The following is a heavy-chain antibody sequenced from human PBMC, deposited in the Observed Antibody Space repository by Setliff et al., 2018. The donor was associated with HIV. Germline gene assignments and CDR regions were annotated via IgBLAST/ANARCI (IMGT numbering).Heavy chain of an antibody. CDR3: VRDRPNWYANSGIFDQ. CDR1: GFNINTYW. V-gene: IGHV3-7*03. J-gene: IGHJ4*02. Sequence: GGSLRLSCAASGFNINTYWMGWVRQGPGKGLEWVVNIKEDGSVKNYVDSARGRFIISRDNAEKSLFLHMSSLRADDSAVYYCVRDRPNWYANSGIFDQWGQGTLVTVSS. D-gene: IGHD2-8*01. CDR2: IKEDGSVK.